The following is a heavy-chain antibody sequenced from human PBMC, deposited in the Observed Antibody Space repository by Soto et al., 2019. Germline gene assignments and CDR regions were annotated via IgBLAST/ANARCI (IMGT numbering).Heavy chain of an antibody. D-gene: IGHD2-2*01. CDR3: ARDQVVVVPAARDWFDP. J-gene: IGHJ5*02. V-gene: IGHV4-31*03. CDR1: GGSISSGGYY. Sequence: SETLSLTCTVSGGSISSGGYYWSWIRQHPGKGLEWIGYIYYSGSTYYNPSLKSRVTISVDTSKNQFSLKLSSVTAADTAVYYCARDQVVVVPAARDWFDPWGQGTLVTVSS. CDR2: IYYSGST.